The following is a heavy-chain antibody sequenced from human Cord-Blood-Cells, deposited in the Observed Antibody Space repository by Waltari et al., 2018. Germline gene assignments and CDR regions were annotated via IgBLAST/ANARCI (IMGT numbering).Heavy chain of an antibody. D-gene: IGHD2-21*02. V-gene: IGHV3-30*04. J-gene: IGHJ6*02. CDR2: ISYDGSNK. Sequence: QVQLVESGGGVVQPGRSLRLSCAASGFTFSSYAMHWGRQAPGKGREWVAVISYDGSNKYYADSVKGRFTISRDNSKNTLYLQMNSLRAEDTAVYYCARDLAAYCGGDCYPYYYYYGMDVWGQGTTVTVSS. CDR1: GFTFSSYA. CDR3: ARDLAAYCGGDCYPYYYYYGMDV.